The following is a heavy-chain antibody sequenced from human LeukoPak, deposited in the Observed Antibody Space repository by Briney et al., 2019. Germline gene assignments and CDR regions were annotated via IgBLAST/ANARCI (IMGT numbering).Heavy chain of an antibody. D-gene: IGHD3-10*01. V-gene: IGHV4-59*01. CDR1: GGSISSYY. Sequence: SETLSLTCTVSGGSISSYYWSWIRQPPGKGLEWIGYIYYSGSTNYNPSLKSRVTISVDTSKNQFSLKLSSVTAADTAVYYCARESALWFGELNYYYYYMDDWGKGTTVTVSS. CDR3: ARESALWFGELNYYYYYMDD. CDR2: IYYSGST. J-gene: IGHJ6*03.